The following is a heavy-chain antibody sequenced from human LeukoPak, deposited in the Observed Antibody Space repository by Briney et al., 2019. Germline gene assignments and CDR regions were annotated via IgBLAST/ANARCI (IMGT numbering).Heavy chain of an antibody. V-gene: IGHV4-61*01. D-gene: IGHD3-9*01. Sequence: SETLSLTCTVSGDSVSSGSYYWSWIRQPPGKGLEWIGYIYYSGSTNYNPSLKSRVTMSVDTSKNQFSLKLSSVTAADTAVYYCARVHLCYDVLTGYNYYFDYWGQGTLVTVSS. J-gene: IGHJ4*02. CDR3: ARVHLCYDVLTGYNYYFDY. CDR2: IYYSGST. CDR1: GDSVSSGSYY.